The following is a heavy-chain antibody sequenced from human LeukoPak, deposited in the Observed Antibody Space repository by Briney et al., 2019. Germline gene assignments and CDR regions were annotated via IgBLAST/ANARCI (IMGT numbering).Heavy chain of an antibody. D-gene: IGHD2-21*01. CDR1: GYTFTRHG. J-gene: IGHJ4*02. Sequence: GASVKVSCKASGYTFTRHGISWVRQAPGQGLEWMGWINTYNGDTKYLQKLQGSVTMTTDTSTSTAYVELRSLSSDDTAVYYCARDGDCTSSLGYWGQGTLVTVSS. V-gene: IGHV1-18*01. CDR2: INTYNGDT. CDR3: ARDGDCTSSLGY.